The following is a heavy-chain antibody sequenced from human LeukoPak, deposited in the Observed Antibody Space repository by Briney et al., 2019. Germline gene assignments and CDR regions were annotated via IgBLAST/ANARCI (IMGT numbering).Heavy chain of an antibody. CDR3: AKEKYGSGSKSFDY. J-gene: IGHJ4*02. V-gene: IGHV3-9*01. D-gene: IGHD3-10*01. CDR1: GFTFDDYA. CDR2: ISWNSGSI. Sequence: GGSLRLSCAASGFTFDDYAMHWVRHAPGKGLEWVSGISWNSGSIGYADSVKGRFTISRDNAKNSLYLQMNSLRAEDTALYYCAKEKYGSGSKSFDYWGQGTLVTVSS.